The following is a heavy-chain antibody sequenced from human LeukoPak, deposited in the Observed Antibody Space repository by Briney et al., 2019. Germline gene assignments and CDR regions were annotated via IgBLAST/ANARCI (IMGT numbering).Heavy chain of an antibody. D-gene: IGHD4-11*01. CDR3: ARTDYNNYADY. CDR1: GFTFDDYG. Sequence: GGSLRLSCAASGFTFDDYGMSWVRQGPGKGLEWVSGINWDGSSTGYADSVKGRFTISRDNAKNSLYLQMNSLRAEDTALYYCARTDYNNYADYWGQGTLVTVSS. CDR2: INWDGSST. V-gene: IGHV3-20*04. J-gene: IGHJ4*02.